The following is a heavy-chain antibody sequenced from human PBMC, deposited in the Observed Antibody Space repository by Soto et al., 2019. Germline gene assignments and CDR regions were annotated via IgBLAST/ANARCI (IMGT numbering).Heavy chain of an antibody. D-gene: IGHD5-18*01. CDR3: ARDTRPIWLLLSYYYGMDV. J-gene: IGHJ6*02. V-gene: IGHV3-30-3*01. Sequence: PWWSLGLCCAACGFSLRSYAMDGVRQAPGKGLEWVAVISYDGSNKYYADSVKGRFTISRDNSKNTLYLQMNSLRAEDTAVYYSARDTRPIWLLLSYYYGMDVWGQGTTVTVSS. CDR1: GFSLRSYA. CDR2: ISYDGSNK.